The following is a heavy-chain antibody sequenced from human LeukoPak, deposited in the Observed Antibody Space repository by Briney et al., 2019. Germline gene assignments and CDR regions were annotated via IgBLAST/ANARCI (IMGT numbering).Heavy chain of an antibody. D-gene: IGHD3-22*01. CDR3: ARVWDYYDSSGYFYYYYGMDV. CDR1: GYTFTSYD. V-gene: IGHV1-8*01. J-gene: IGHJ6*02. CDR2: MNPNSGNT. Sequence: ASVKVSCKASGYTFTSYDINWVRQATGQGLEWMGWMNPNSGNTGYAQKFQGRVTMTRNTSISTAYMELSSLRSEDTAVYYCARVWDYYDSSGYFYYYYGMDVWGQGTTVTVSS.